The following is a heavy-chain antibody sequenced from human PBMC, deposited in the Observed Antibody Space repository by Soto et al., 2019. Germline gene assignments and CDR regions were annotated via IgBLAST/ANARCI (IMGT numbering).Heavy chain of an antibody. J-gene: IGHJ4*02. D-gene: IGHD3-22*01. CDR1: GYTFTSYY. V-gene: IGHV1-46*01. Sequence: ASVKVSCKTGGYTFTSYYMHWVRQAPGQGLEWMGIINPSGGSTSYAQKFQGRVTMTRDTSTSTVYMELSSLRSEDTAAYYCAIVRRRSGYYYGYWGQGTPVTV. CDR3: AIVRRRSGYYYGY. CDR2: INPSGGST.